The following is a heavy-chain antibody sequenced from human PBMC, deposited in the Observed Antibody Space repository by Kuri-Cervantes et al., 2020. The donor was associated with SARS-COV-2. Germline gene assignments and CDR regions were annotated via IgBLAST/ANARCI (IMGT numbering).Heavy chain of an antibody. CDR2: ISGSGGST. CDR3: AKPGPGIAVAGGAFDI. V-gene: IGHV3-NL1*01. Sequence: GGSLRLSCAASGFTFSSYAMHWVRQAPGKGLEWVSAISGSGGSTYYADSVKGRFTISRDNSKNTLYLQMNSLRAEDTAVYYCAKPGPGIAVAGGAFDIWGQGTMVTVSS. D-gene: IGHD6-19*01. CDR1: GFTFSSYA. J-gene: IGHJ3*02.